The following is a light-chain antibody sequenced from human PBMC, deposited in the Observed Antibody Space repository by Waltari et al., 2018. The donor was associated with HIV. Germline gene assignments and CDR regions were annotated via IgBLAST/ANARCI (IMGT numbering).Light chain of an antibody. Sequence: QSVLTQPPSVSAAPGQQVTISCSGSSSNIWRNYVSWYQQLPGAAPKLLIVDNTERPSGIPDRFSGSNSGTSATVGITGLQTGDEADYYCGTWDSSLGGWVFGGGTKLAVL. CDR2: DNT. J-gene: IGLJ3*02. CDR3: GTWDSSLGGWV. V-gene: IGLV1-51*01. CDR1: SSNIWRNY.